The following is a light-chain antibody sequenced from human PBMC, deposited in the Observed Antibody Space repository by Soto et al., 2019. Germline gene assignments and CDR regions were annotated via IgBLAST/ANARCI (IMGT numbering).Light chain of an antibody. V-gene: IGKV1-39*01. Sequence: DIQMTQSPSSLSASVGDRVTITCRATQSISNYLNWYQQKPGKAPKVLISAASSLQSGVPSRFSGSGSGTDFTLTISSLQPEDFATYYCQQTYSTPGTFGQGTKLEVK. CDR3: QQTYSTPGT. J-gene: IGKJ2*02. CDR1: QSISNY. CDR2: AAS.